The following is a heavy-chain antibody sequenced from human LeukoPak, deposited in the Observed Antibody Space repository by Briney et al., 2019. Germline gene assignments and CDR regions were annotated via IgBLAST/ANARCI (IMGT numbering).Heavy chain of an antibody. D-gene: IGHD4-17*01. CDR1: GGSISRYY. V-gene: IGHV4-59*01. CDR2: INYSGST. J-gene: IGHJ3*02. CDR3: ARDPHYGDILNDPFDI. Sequence: SETLSLTCTVSGGSISRYYWSWIRQPPGKGLEWMGYINYSGSTKYNPSLKRRVTISVDTSKNQFSLKLSSVTAADTAVYFCARDPHYGDILNDPFDIWGQGTMVTVSS.